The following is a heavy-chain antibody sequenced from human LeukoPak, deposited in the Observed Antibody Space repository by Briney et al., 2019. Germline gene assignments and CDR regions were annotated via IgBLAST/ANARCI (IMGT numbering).Heavy chain of an antibody. V-gene: IGHV3-30*18. CDR3: AKDPLAYYYYYGMDV. J-gene: IGHJ6*02. Sequence: PGGSLRLSCAASGFTFSSYGMHWVRQAPGKGLEWVAVISYDGSNRYYADSVKGRFTISRDNSKNTLYLQMNSLRAEDTAVYYCAKDPLAYYYYYGMDVWGQGTTVTVSS. CDR1: GFTFSSYG. CDR2: ISYDGSNR. D-gene: IGHD6-13*01.